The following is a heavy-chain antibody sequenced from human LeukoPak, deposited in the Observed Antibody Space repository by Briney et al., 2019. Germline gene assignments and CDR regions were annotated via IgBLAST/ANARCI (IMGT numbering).Heavy chain of an antibody. D-gene: IGHD2-21*02. CDR1: GFTLSSYS. CDR3: ARSRGDPEFDY. Sequence: GGSLRLSGAASGFTLSSYSMNWVRQAPGKGLEWVSSISSSSSYIYYADSVKGRFTISRDNAKNSLYLQMNSLRAEDTAVYYCARSRGDPEFDYWGQGTLVTVSS. CDR2: ISSSSSYI. V-gene: IGHV3-21*01. J-gene: IGHJ4*02.